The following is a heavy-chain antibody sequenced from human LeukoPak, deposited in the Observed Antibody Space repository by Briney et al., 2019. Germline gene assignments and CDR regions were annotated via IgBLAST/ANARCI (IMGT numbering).Heavy chain of an antibody. Sequence: GGSLRLSCAASGFTFSSYGMHWVRQAPGKGLEWVAVISYDGSNIYYADSVKGRFTISRDNSKNTLYLQMNSLRAEDTAVYYCAKPRKRVVTVDFDYWGQGTLVTVSS. CDR3: AKPRKRVVTVDFDY. D-gene: IGHD4-23*01. CDR2: ISYDGSNI. CDR1: GFTFSSYG. J-gene: IGHJ4*02. V-gene: IGHV3-30*18.